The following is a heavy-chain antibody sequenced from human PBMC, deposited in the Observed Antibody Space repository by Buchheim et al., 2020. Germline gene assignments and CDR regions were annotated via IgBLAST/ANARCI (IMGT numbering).Heavy chain of an antibody. D-gene: IGHD2-2*01. Sequence: QVQLQESGPGLVKPSQTLSLTCTVSGGSISSGGYYWSWIRQHPGKGLEWIGYIYYSGSTYYNPSLKSRVTISVDTSNNQFSLKLSSVTAADTAVYYCARAGYCSSTSCHPYYYYGMDVWGQGTT. CDR2: IYYSGST. V-gene: IGHV4-31*03. CDR3: ARAGYCSSTSCHPYYYYGMDV. CDR1: GGSISSGGYY. J-gene: IGHJ6*02.